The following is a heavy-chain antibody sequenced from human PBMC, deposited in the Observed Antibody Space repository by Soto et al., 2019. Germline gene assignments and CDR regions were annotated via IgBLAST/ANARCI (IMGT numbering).Heavy chain of an antibody. D-gene: IGHD6-19*01. CDR3: AMLGGWSGGSSGMEV. Sequence: EVQLVESGGGLVQPGGSLRLSCAASGLIVSDYHMDWVRQAPGKGLEWVGRIRRKANSYTTEYAASVKGRFTISRDDSKTPLYLQMNSLKSEDTAVYYCAMLGGWSGGSSGMEVWGQGTTVTVSS. V-gene: IGHV3-72*01. CDR2: IRRKANSYTT. CDR1: GLIVSDYH. J-gene: IGHJ6*02.